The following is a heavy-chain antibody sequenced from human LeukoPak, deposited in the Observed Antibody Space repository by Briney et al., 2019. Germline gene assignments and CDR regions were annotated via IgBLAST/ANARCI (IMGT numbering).Heavy chain of an antibody. V-gene: IGHV3-74*01. Sequence: GGSLRLSCAASGFTFRSFWMHWDRQAPGQGLVWVSRINRDGSSTNYADSVKGRFTISRDNAKNTLYLQMNSLRAEDTAVYCCVRDDSSHFYYWGQGALVTVSS. J-gene: IGHJ4*02. CDR3: VRDDSSHFYY. CDR1: GFTFRSFW. CDR2: INRDGSST. D-gene: IGHD4-11*01.